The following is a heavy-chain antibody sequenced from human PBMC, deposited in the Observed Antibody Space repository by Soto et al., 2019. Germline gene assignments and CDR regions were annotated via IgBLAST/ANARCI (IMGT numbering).Heavy chain of an antibody. V-gene: IGHV1-8*01. CDR1: GYTFTSYD. CDR3: ARVLEV. CDR2: MNPNSGNK. Sequence: QVQLVQSGAEVKKPGASVKVSCKTSGYTFTSYDINWVRQASGQGLEWVGWMNPNSGNKGYAQKFXGXXTKPRNTSISTAYMELSSLRFEDTAVYYCARVLEVWGQGTTVTVSS. J-gene: IGHJ6*02.